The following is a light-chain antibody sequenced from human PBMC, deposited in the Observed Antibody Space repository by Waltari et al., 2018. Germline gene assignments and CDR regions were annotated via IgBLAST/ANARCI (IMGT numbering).Light chain of an antibody. CDR1: QSISDY. V-gene: IGKV1-39*01. CDR2: TAS. Sequence: DIQMTQSLPALSASVGDRVVITCRASQSISDYLHWYQQKPGRAPRVLIYTASSLQRGVPTRFSGSGSGTEFTLTISTLQPEDAATYYCQQSYSSPWTFGLGTKVEIK. CDR3: QQSYSSPWT. J-gene: IGKJ1*01.